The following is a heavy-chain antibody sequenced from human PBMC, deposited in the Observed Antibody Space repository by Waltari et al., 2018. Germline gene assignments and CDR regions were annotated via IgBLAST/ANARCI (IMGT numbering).Heavy chain of an antibody. Sequence: EVQLVESGGSLAQPGESLRLSCAASGFTFSDYALAWVRQGPGTLFVWVSTISNMDDTTYYAESVKGRFTIARDNSKSTLFRQMNSLRADDTAIYYCAKDLERKPYYYYGWDVWGQGTTVTVSS. CDR1: GFTFSDYA. J-gene: IGHJ6*02. CDR2: ISNMDDTT. V-gene: IGHV3-23*04. D-gene: IGHD1-1*01. CDR3: AKDLERKPYYYYGWDV.